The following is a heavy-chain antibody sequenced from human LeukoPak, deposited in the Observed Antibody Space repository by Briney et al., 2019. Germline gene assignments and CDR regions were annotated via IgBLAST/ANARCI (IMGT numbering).Heavy chain of an antibody. CDR3: ARSRDGYNYVIPY. CDR2: ISYSGNT. J-gene: IGHJ4*02. CDR1: GGSVSSGSYH. D-gene: IGHD5-24*01. V-gene: IGHV4-61*01. Sequence: SETLSLTCTVSGGSVSSGSYHWSWIRQPPGKGLEWIGYISYSGNTNYNPSLKSRVTISVDTSKNQFSLKLSSVTAADTAVYYCARSRDGYNYVIPYWGQGTLVTVSS.